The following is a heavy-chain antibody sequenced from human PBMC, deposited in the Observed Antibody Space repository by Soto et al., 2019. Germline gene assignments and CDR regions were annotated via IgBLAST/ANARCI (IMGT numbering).Heavy chain of an antibody. D-gene: IGHD3-10*01. CDR2: ISSSGSTA. Sequence: GGSLRLSCAASGFTFSRFELHCVRQAPGKGLEGISYISSSGSTAYYASSVDGRFTISRDNANNSVYLQMDSLRAEDTALYYCTRAAWFPYLSLYWGQGAMVTVSS. CDR3: TRAAWFPYLSLY. CDR1: GFTFSRFE. J-gene: IGHJ4*02. V-gene: IGHV3-48*03.